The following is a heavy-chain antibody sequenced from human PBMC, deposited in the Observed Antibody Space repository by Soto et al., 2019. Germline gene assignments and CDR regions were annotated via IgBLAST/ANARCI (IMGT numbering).Heavy chain of an antibody. CDR3: ARREIQGPIDY. V-gene: IGHV4-28*01. CDR2: IYYSGTT. Sequence: VQLQESGPGLVKPSDTLSLTCAVSGYSISSSNWWGWIRQPPGKGLEWIGYIYYSGTTYYNPSLKSRVTMSVDTPKNQFSLKLTSVTAVDTAGYYCARREIQGPIDYWGQGTLVTAYS. J-gene: IGHJ4*02. CDR1: GYSISSSNW. D-gene: IGHD1-26*01.